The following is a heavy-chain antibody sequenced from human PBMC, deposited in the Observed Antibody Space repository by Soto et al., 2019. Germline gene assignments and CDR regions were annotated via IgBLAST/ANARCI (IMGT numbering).Heavy chain of an antibody. Sequence: PGGSLRLSCAASGFTFSSYAMSWVRQAPGKGLEWVSAISGSGGSTYYADSVKGRFTISRDNSKNTLYLQMNSLRAEDTAVYYCAKDIPYYYDSSGYSGGFDIWGQGTMVTVSS. CDR2: ISGSGGST. J-gene: IGHJ3*02. CDR1: GFTFSSYA. D-gene: IGHD3-22*01. V-gene: IGHV3-23*01. CDR3: AKDIPYYYDSSGYSGGFDI.